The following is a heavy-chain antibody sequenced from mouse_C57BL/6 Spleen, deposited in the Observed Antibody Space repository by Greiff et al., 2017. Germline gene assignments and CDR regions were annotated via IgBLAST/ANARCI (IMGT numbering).Heavy chain of an antibody. V-gene: IGHV1-62-2*01. J-gene: IGHJ3*01. CDR3: ARHEAPDDYDDAGFAY. CDR1: GYTFTEYT. CDR2: FYPGSGSI. Sequence: VQLQQSGAELVKPGASVKLSCKASGYTFTEYTIHWVKQRSGLGLEWIGWFYPGSGSIKYNEKFKDKATLTADISSSTVYMGLSRLTSEDSAVYFCARHEAPDDYDDAGFAYWGQGTLVTVSA. D-gene: IGHD2-4*01.